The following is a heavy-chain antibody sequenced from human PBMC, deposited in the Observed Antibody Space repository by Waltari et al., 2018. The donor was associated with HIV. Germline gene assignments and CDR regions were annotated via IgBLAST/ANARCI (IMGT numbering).Heavy chain of an antibody. CDR1: GFNLKIYD. Sequence: QVHVVESGGGVVQPGGSLRLSCTASGFNLKIYDIHWVRQAPGRGLEWVAGRRYDGSQEYDGDSVKGRFIISRDNSKNTIFLEMTTLRQEDTAKYRCAKDGAPGRDAVFDIWCQGTMVTVS. CDR2: RRYDGSQE. V-gene: IGHV3-30*02. D-gene: IGHD1-26*01. J-gene: IGHJ3*01. CDR3: AKDGAPGRDAVFDI.